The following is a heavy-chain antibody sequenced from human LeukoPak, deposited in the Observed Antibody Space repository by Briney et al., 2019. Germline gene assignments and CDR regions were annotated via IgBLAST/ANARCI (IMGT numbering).Heavy chain of an antibody. V-gene: IGHV4-34*01. CDR3: ARQDYDDAFDI. J-gene: IGHJ3*02. D-gene: IGHD3-22*01. CDR2: INHSGST. CDR1: GGSISSGGYS. Sequence: SETLSLTCAVSGGSISSGGYSWSWIRQPPGKGLEWIGEINHSGSTNYNPSLKSRVTISVDTSKNQFSLKLSSVTAADTAVYYCARQDYDDAFDIWGQGTMVTVSS.